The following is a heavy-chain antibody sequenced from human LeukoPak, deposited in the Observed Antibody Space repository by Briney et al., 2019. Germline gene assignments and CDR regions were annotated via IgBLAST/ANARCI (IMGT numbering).Heavy chain of an antibody. J-gene: IGHJ3*02. V-gene: IGHV4-39*07. CDR1: GGSISSSSYY. CDR3: ASYSSSWYEKAFDI. Sequence: SETLSLTCTVSGGSISSSSYYWGWIRQPPGKGLEWIGSIYYSGSTYYNPSLKSRVTISVDTSKNQFSLKLSSVTAADTAVYYCASYSSSWYEKAFDIWGQGTMVTVSS. D-gene: IGHD6-13*01. CDR2: IYYSGST.